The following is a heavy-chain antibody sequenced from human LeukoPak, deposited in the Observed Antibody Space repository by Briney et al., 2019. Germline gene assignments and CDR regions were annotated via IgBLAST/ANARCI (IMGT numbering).Heavy chain of an antibody. CDR1: GGSVTSGGFY. Sequence: LETLPLTCSVSGGSVTSGGFYWGWLRQPPGKGPEWIATIYYTGSTYYNPSLQSRVTISIDTSKNQFSLRLTSVTATDTAVYHCARHSGSGSLSRPFDPWGQGTLVTVSS. D-gene: IGHD3-10*01. CDR2: IYYTGST. V-gene: IGHV4-39*01. J-gene: IGHJ5*02. CDR3: ARHSGSGSLSRPFDP.